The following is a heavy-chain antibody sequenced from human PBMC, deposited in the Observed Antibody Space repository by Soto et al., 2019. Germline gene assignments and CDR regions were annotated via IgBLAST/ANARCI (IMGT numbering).Heavy chain of an antibody. J-gene: IGHJ6*02. D-gene: IGHD2-15*01. CDR3: AHKGGRGAAMDV. CDR1: GFSLSTSGVG. CDR2: IYWDGDK. Sequence: QITLKESGPTLVKPTQTLTVTCSFSGFSLSTSGVGVAWIRQPPGKALEWLALIYWDGDKRFSPFLKSRLTITKDTSENQVVLTLRNMDPVDIATYYCAHKGGRGAAMDVWGQGTTVTVSS. V-gene: IGHV2-5*02.